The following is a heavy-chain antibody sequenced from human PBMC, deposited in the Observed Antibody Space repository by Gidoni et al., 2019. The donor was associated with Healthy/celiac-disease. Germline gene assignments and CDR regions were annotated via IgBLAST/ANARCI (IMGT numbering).Heavy chain of an antibody. V-gene: IGHV3-74*01. CDR3: ARVSDRLRFFGMDV. Sequence: EVQLVESGGGLVQPGGSLRLSYAASGLTFSSYWMHWVRQAPGKGLVWVSRINSDGSSTSYADSVKGRFTISRDNAKNTLYLQMNSLRAEDTAVYYCARVSDRLRFFGMDVWGQGTTVTVSS. CDR1: GLTFSSYW. CDR2: INSDGSST. D-gene: IGHD3-3*01. J-gene: IGHJ6*02.